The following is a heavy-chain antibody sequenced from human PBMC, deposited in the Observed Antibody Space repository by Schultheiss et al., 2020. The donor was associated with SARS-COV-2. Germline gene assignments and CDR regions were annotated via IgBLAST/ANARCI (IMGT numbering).Heavy chain of an antibody. Sequence: SQTLSLTCAVYGGSFSGYYWSWIRQPPGKGLEWIGYIYYSGSTYYNPSLKSRVTISVDTSKNQFSLKLSSVTAADTAVYYCARASIAARRGLDYWGQGTLVTVSS. CDR2: IYYSGST. CDR1: GGSFSGYY. V-gene: IGHV4-34*01. CDR3: ARASIAARRGLDY. J-gene: IGHJ4*02. D-gene: IGHD6-6*01.